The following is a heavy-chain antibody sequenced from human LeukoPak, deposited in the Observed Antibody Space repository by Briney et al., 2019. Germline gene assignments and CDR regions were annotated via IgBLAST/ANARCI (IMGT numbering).Heavy chain of an antibody. V-gene: IGHV4-59*01. CDR3: ASLNYYGSGSYFLDY. Sequence: PTETLSLTCTVSGGSISSYYWSWIRQPPGKGLEWIGYIYYSGSTNYNPSLKSRVTISVDTSKNQFSLKPSSVTAADTAVYYCASLNYYGSGSYFLDYWGQGTLVTVSS. D-gene: IGHD3-10*01. CDR2: IYYSGST. J-gene: IGHJ4*02. CDR1: GGSISSYY.